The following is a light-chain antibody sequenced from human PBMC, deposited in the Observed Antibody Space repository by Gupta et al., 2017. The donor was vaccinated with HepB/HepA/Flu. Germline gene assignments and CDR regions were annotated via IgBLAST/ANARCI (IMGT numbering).Light chain of an antibody. Sequence: QSALTQPRSVSVSLAQSLTISCTGTSSDVGGYDYVSWYQNHPGKAPKLLIYDVNKRPSGVPNRFSGSKSGNTASLTISGLQADDEADYYCCSYASSSTYWVVGGGTTLTVL. CDR3: CSYASSSTYWV. CDR1: SSDVGGYDY. J-gene: IGLJ3*02. V-gene: IGLV2-11*01. CDR2: DVN.